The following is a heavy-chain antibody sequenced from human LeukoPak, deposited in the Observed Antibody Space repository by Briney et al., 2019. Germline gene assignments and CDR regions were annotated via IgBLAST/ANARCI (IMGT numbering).Heavy chain of an antibody. J-gene: IGHJ4*02. CDR3: AGRSEYDFWSGYYSPFDY. Sequence: PSETLSLTCAVYGGSFSGYYWSWIRQPPGKGLEWIGEINHSGGTNYNPSLKSRVTISVDTSKNQFSLKLSSVTAADTAVYYCAGRSEYDFWSGYYSPFDYWGQGTLVTVSS. CDR1: GGSFSGYY. V-gene: IGHV4-34*01. CDR2: INHSGGT. D-gene: IGHD3-3*01.